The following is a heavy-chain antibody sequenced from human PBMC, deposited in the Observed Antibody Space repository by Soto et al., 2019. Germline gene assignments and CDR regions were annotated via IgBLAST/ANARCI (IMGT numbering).Heavy chain of an antibody. J-gene: IGHJ3*02. V-gene: IGHV4-4*07. CDR1: TGSMNSYY. CDR3: ARAPPTNAFDI. D-gene: IGHD2-2*01. CDR2: IYVSANT. Sequence: QVQLQEWGPGLVKPSETLSLTCTVSTGSMNSYYWSWVRQPAGKGLEWIGRIYVSANTNYNPSLMSRVTMSIDTSKRQFFLRLTSVTAADTAVYFCARAPPTNAFDIWGPGTAVTVSS.